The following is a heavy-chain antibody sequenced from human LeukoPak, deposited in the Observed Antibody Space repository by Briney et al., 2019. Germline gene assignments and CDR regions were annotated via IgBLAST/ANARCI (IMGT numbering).Heavy chain of an antibody. CDR2: IWSDENKK. CDR1: GFTFSRYG. Sequence: GGSLRLSCATSGFTFSRYGMHWVRQAPGKGLEWVAVIWSDENKKYYADSVKGRFTISRDNSKNTLYLQMNSLRAEDTAVYYCARCRYYYDSSGYYHHYYFDYWGQGTLVTVSS. J-gene: IGHJ4*02. D-gene: IGHD3-22*01. V-gene: IGHV3-33*01. CDR3: ARCRYYYDSSGYYHHYYFDY.